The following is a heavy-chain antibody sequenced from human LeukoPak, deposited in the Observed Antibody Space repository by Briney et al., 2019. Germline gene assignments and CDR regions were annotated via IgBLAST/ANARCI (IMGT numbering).Heavy chain of an antibody. CDR1: GGSISSGSYY. V-gene: IGHV4-61*02. D-gene: IGHD1-26*01. CDR3: ARDGRWDAFDI. J-gene: IGHJ3*02. CDR2: IYTSGST. Sequence: SQTLSLTCTVSGGSISSGSYYWSWIRQPAGKGLEWIGRIYTSGSTNYNPSLKSRATISVDTSKNQFSLKLSSVTAADTAVYYCARDGRWDAFDIRGQGTMVTVSS.